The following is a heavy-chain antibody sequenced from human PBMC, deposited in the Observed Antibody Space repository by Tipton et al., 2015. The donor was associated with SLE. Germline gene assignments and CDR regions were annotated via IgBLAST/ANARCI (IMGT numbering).Heavy chain of an antibody. Sequence: TLSLTCAVYGGSFSGYCWSWIRQPPGKGLEWIGEINHSGSTNYNPSLKSRVTISVDTSKNQFSLKLSSVTAADTAVYYCAEPYSSSPWGQGTLVTVSS. CDR2: INHSGST. CDR1: GGSFSGYC. J-gene: IGHJ5*02. V-gene: IGHV4-34*01. D-gene: IGHD6-13*01. CDR3: AEPYSSSP.